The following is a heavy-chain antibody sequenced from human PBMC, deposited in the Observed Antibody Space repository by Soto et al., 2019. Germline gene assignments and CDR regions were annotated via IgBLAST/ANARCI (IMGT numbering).Heavy chain of an antibody. Sequence: EEQLLESGGDLVQPGGSLKLSCAASGFTFSSYAMNWVRQAPGKGLEWVSSINGNGRKTSYADSVRGRFTISRDNSKKMRFLHANSLRAEDTAVYYCVKVLNFDFWTGYRYYAMEIWGQGTTVTVS. V-gene: IGHV3-23*01. J-gene: IGHJ6*02. D-gene: IGHD3-3*01. CDR3: VKVLNFDFWTGYRYYAMEI. CDR2: INGNGRKT. CDR1: GFTFSSYA.